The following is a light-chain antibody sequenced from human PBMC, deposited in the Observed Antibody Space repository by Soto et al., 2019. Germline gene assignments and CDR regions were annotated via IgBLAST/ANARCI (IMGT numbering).Light chain of an antibody. J-gene: IGLJ2*01. Sequence: QSALTQPASVSGSPGQSITISCTGTSSDVGGYNYVSWYQQHPGKAPKLMIYDVSNRPSGVSTRFSGSKSGNTASLTISGLQGEDEADYSCSSYTSSSVVFGGGTQLTVL. CDR1: SSDVGGYNY. V-gene: IGLV2-14*01. CDR3: SSYTSSSVV. CDR2: DVS.